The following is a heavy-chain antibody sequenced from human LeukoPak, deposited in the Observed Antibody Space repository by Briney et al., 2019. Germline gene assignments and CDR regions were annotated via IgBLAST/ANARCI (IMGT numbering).Heavy chain of an antibody. CDR3: ARGRGGTSDYYPFYFDY. D-gene: IGHD3-3*01. V-gene: IGHV4-34*01. Sequence: SETLSLTCAVYGGSFSGYYWSWIRQPPGKGLEWIGEINHSGSTNYNPSLKSRVTISVDTSKNQFSLKLSSVTAADTAVYYCARGRGGTSDYYPFYFDYWPGNPGHRLL. CDR1: GGSFSGYY. CDR2: INHSGST. J-gene: IGHJ4*02.